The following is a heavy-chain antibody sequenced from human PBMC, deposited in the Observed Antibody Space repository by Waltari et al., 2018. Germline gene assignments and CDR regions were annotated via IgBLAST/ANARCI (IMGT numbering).Heavy chain of an antibody. Sequence: EVHLLESGGGLIRPGGSLRLSCAASGFTFSNYAMSWVRQAPGKGVEWVSGSINNGDSSFAADSVSGRFTISRDNAKNSMFLQMNSLRAEDTAVYYCARVPLPWYLDYWGQGTLVTVSS. V-gene: IGHV3-23*01. CDR3: ARVPLPWYLDY. CDR2: SINNGDSS. CDR1: GFTFSNYA. J-gene: IGHJ4*02.